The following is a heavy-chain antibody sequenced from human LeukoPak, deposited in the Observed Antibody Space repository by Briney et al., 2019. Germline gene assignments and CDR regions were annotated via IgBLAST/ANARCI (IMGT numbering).Heavy chain of an antibody. CDR1: GYSFTSYW. CDR2: IYPGDSDT. D-gene: IGHD6-13*01. Sequence: GGSLKISCKGSGYSFTSYWIGWVRQMPGKGLEWMGIIYPGDSDTRYSPSFQGQVTISADKSISTAYLQWSSLKASDTAMYYCARAPSSSWYYYGMDVWGQGTTVTVSS. J-gene: IGHJ6*02. V-gene: IGHV5-51*01. CDR3: ARAPSSSWYYYGMDV.